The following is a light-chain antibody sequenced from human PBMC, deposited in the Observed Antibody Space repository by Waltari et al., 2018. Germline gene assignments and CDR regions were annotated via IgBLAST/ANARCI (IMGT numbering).Light chain of an antibody. CDR2: DVS. CDR3: SSYTFSSTLEV. V-gene: IGLV2-14*03. CDR1: GGDVGAYNH. J-gene: IGLJ1*01. Sequence: QSALTQPASVSGSPGQSINIPCTGTGGDVGAYNHASWYQQHPGKAPSLMIYDVSDRPSGVSNRFSASKSGNTAFLTISGLQAEDEADYYCSSYTFSSTLEVFGTGTKVTVL.